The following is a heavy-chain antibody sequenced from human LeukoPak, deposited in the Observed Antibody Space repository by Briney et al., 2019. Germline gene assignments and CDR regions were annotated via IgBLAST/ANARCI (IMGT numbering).Heavy chain of an antibody. V-gene: IGHV4-59*08. CDR3: ARGGYCSGASCYSHWYFDL. Sequence: SETLSLTCTVSGGSISSYYWSWIRQPPGKGLEYIGYIYYSGSTNYNPSLKSRVTISVDTSKNQFSPKLSSVTAADTAMYYCARGGYCSGASCYSHWYFDLWGRGTLVTVSS. D-gene: IGHD2-15*01. J-gene: IGHJ2*01. CDR1: GGSISSYY. CDR2: IYYSGST.